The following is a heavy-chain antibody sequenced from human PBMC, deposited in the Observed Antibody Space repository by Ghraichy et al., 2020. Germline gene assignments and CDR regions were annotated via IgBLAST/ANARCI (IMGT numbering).Heavy chain of an antibody. CDR1: GFTFSSYW. J-gene: IGHJ6*03. V-gene: IGHV3-7*01. CDR2: IKQDGSEK. D-gene: IGHD6-13*01. CDR3: ARGIAAHYYYYYMDV. Sequence: LSLTCAASGFTFSSYWMSWVRQAPGKGLEWVANIKQDGSEKYYVDSVKGRFTISRDNAKNSLHLQMNSLRAEDTAVYYCARGIAAHYYYYYMDVWGKGTTVTVSS.